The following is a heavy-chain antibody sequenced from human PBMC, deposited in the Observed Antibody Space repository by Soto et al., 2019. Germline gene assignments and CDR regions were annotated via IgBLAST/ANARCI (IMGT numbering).Heavy chain of an antibody. CDR1: GGSVSSGSYY. D-gene: IGHD6-19*01. J-gene: IGHJ5*02. Sequence: QVELQESGPGLVKPSETLSLTCTVSGGSVSSGSYYWNWIRQPPGKGLEWIGYIYYSGSTNYNPSLKRRVTLSLDTAKNQFSLKLSSVTAAGTAVYYCAREQWRYPQNWFDPWGQGTLVTVSS. V-gene: IGHV4-61*01. CDR2: IYYSGST. CDR3: AREQWRYPQNWFDP.